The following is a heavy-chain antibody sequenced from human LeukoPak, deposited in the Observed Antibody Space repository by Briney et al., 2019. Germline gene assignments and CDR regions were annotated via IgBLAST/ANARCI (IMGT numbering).Heavy chain of an antibody. CDR1: GFTFSNYA. D-gene: IGHD6-19*01. V-gene: IGHV3-23*01. CDR2: ISGDGDST. CDR3: AKRYGSSGFNWFDP. Sequence: GGSLRLSCAASGFTFSNYALSWVRQAPGKGLEWVSTISGDGDSTYYAASVKGRFTISRDNSKNTMFLHMNSLRAEDTALYYCAKRYGSSGFNWFDPWGQGTLVTVSS. J-gene: IGHJ5*02.